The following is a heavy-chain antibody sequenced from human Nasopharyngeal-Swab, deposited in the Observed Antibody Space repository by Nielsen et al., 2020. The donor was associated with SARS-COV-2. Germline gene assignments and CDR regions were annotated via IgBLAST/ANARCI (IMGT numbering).Heavy chain of an antibody. Sequence: VRQAPGKGLEWVSAISGSGGSTYYADSVKGRFTISRDNSKNTLYLQMNSLRDEDTAVYYCAKDLSLYGSGSYYTNPSPFDYWGQGTLVTVSS. CDR3: AKDLSLYGSGSYYTNPSPFDY. J-gene: IGHJ4*02. D-gene: IGHD3-10*01. CDR2: ISGSGGST. V-gene: IGHV3-23*01.